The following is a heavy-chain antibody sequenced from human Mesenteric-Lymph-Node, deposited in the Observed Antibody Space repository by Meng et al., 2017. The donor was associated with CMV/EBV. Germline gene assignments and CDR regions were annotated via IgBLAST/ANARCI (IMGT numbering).Heavy chain of an antibody. CDR2: IKHSGST. CDR3: ARGSSYDILTGYFDY. Sequence: WGAGLWRPQGTRSATWAGEGGCVRGYYWNWIRQSPEKGLEWIGEIKHSGSTTYNPSFTSRIIISVDTSTNQISLNMSSVTAADTAVYYCARGSSYDILTGYFDYWGQGALVTVSS. J-gene: IGHJ4*02. V-gene: IGHV4-34*01. D-gene: IGHD3-9*01. CDR1: GGCVRGYY.